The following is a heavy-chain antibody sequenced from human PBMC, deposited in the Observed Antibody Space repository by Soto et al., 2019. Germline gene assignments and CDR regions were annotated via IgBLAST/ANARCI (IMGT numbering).Heavy chain of an antibody. D-gene: IGHD4-17*01. CDR2: IYPGDSET. CDR1: GYTFSSYW. J-gene: IGHJ4*02. Sequence: GESLKISCQASGYTFSSYWIAWVRQMPGKGLEWVGIIYPGDSETRYSPALQGQVTISADRSTTTAYLQWSSLKASDSGTYYCARLRDPWPVTKVSSLNNWGRGTLVTVSS. CDR3: ARLRDPWPVTKVSSLNN. V-gene: IGHV5-51*01.